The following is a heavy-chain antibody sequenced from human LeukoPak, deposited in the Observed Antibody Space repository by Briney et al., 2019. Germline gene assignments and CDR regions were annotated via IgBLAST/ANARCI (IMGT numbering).Heavy chain of an antibody. J-gene: IGHJ4*02. CDR3: ARLRGRTAARPYFFDY. V-gene: IGHV5-51*01. CDR1: GYSFTTYW. CDR2: IYSGDSDI. D-gene: IGHD6-6*01. Sequence: GESLKISCKASGYSFTTYWIAWVRQLPGKGLEWMGSIYSGDSDIRYSPSFQGQVTISADKSSSTAYLHWRSLKASDSAIYYCARLRGRTAARPYFFDYWGQGALVTVFS.